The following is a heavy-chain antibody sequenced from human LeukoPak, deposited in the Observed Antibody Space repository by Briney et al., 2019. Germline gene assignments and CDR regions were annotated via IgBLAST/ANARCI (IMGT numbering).Heavy chain of an antibody. CDR1: GFIFSHAW. CDR3: AVDTPVIDAQIDY. Sequence: PGGSLRLSCTACGFIFSHAWMSWVRQAAGKGLQWLGRIRSGGAREYAAPAQGRFTISRDDSRNTVYLEMDNLDTDDTAVYFCAVDTPVIDAQIDYWGQGTLVTVSS. CDR2: IRSGGAR. J-gene: IGHJ4*02. D-gene: IGHD3-16*02. V-gene: IGHV3-15*01.